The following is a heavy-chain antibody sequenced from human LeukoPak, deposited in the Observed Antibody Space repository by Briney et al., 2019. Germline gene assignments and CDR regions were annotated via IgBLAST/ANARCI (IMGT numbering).Heavy chain of an antibody. J-gene: IGHJ5*02. CDR3: ARDGFLWGSGYSNWFDT. CDR1: GYTFTGYY. D-gene: IGHD3-22*01. Sequence: ASVKVSCKASGYTFTGYYMHWVRQAPGQGLEWMGWINPNSGGTNYAQKFQGRVTMTRDTSISTAYMELSRLRSDDTAVYYCARDGFLWGSGYSNWFDTWGQGTLVTVSS. CDR2: INPNSGGT. V-gene: IGHV1-2*02.